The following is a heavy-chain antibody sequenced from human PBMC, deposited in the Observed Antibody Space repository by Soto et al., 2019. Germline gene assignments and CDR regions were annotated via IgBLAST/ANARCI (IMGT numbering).Heavy chain of an antibody. Sequence: GGSLRLSCAASGFTFSSYGMHWVRQAPGKGLEWVAVIWYDGSNKYYADSVKGRFTISRDNSKNTLYLQMNSLRAEDTAVYYCARDSPYYGDYQTYYFDYWGQGTLVTVSS. CDR2: IWYDGSNK. D-gene: IGHD4-17*01. CDR1: GFTFSSYG. CDR3: ARDSPYYGDYQTYYFDY. V-gene: IGHV3-33*01. J-gene: IGHJ4*02.